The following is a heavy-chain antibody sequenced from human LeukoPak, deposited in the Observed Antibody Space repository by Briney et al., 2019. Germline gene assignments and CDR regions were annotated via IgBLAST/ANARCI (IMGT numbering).Heavy chain of an antibody. V-gene: IGHV3-23*01. CDR2: ISGSGGST. CDR3: ASVRGGH. J-gene: IGHJ4*02. Sequence: QPGGSLILSCAASGFTFSSYAMSWVRQAPGKGLEWVSAISGSGGSTYYADSVKGRFTISRDNAKDTLYLQMNSLRAEDTAAYYCASVRGGHWGQGTLVTVSS. D-gene: IGHD3-10*02. CDR1: GFTFSSYA.